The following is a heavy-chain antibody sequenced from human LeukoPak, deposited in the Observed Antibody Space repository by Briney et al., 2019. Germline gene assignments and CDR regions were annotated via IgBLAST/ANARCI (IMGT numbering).Heavy chain of an antibody. V-gene: IGHV3-7*01. J-gene: IGHJ6*02. CDR2: IKQDGSER. CDR3: ARDSGFQYYSGMDV. Sequence: GGSLRLSCAASGFTFSYYWMSWVRQAPGKGLEWVANIKQDGSERFYVDSVKGRFTTSRDNAKNSLFLEMNSLRAEDTAVYYCARDSGFQYYSGMDVWGQGTTVTVPS. D-gene: IGHD1-26*01. CDR1: GFTFSYYW.